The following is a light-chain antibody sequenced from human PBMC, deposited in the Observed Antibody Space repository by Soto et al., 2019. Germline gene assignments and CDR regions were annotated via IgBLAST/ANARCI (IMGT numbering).Light chain of an antibody. J-gene: IGLJ3*02. Sequence: LTQPPSVSAAPGQKVTISCSGSSSNIGNNYVSWYQQLPGTAPKLLIYENNKRPSGIPDRFSGSKSGTSATLGITGLQTGDEADYYCGTWDSSLSAWVFGGGTKLTVL. CDR1: SSNIGNNY. V-gene: IGLV1-51*02. CDR3: GTWDSSLSAWV. CDR2: ENN.